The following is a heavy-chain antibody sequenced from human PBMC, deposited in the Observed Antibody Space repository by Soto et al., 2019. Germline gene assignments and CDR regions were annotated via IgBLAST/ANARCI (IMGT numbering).Heavy chain of an antibody. D-gene: IGHD2-2*01. Sequence: QVQLVQSGAEVKKPGSSVKVSCKASGGTFSSYAINWVRQAPGQGLEWMGGIIRIFGTPDYAQRFQGRVTSTAAEPTSPASMELSSLTSEYTAVYFCARQGSNEYYYYGMAVWGQGPTVTVSS. J-gene: IGHJ6*02. V-gene: IGHV1-69*12. CDR3: ARQGSNEYYYYGMAV. CDR1: GGTFSSYA. CDR2: IIRIFGTP.